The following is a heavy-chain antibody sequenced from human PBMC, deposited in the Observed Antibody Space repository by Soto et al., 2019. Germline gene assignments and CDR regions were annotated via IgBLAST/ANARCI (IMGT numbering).Heavy chain of an antibody. V-gene: IGHV4-39*01. CDR1: GGSISSSSYY. CDR3: ARHRAEVVVTDDAFDI. Sequence: PSETLSLTCTVSGGSISSSSYYWGWIRQPPGKGLEWIGSIYYSGSTYYNPSLKSRVTISVDTSKNQFSLKLSSVTAADTAVYYCARHRAEVVVTDDAFDIWGQGTMVTVSS. J-gene: IGHJ3*02. CDR2: IYYSGST. D-gene: IGHD2-21*02.